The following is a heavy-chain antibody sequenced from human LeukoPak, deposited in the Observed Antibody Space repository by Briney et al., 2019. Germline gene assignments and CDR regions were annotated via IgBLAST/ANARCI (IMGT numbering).Heavy chain of an antibody. D-gene: IGHD3-16*01. J-gene: IGHJ4*02. CDR2: ISSSGSTI. V-gene: IGHV3-48*03. Sequence: GGSLRLSCAASGFTLSSYEMNWVRQAPGKGLEWVSYISSSGSTIYYADSVKGRFTISRDNAKNTLSLQMNSLRTEDTAVYFCTRAKGGYFFDQWGQGTLVTVSS. CDR1: GFTLSSYE. CDR3: TRAKGGYFFDQ.